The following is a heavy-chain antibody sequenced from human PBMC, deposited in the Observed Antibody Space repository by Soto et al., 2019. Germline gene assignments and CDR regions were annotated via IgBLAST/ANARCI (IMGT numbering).Heavy chain of an antibody. CDR3: AKDLPTMTSIWGNYRADYFDS. CDR1: GFTFSSHD. J-gene: IGHJ4*02. CDR2: ISGRGGST. D-gene: IGHD3-16*02. V-gene: IGHV3-23*01. Sequence: PGGSLRLSCAASGFTFSSHDMSWVRQAPGKGLEWVSTISGRGGSTYYADSVKGRFTISRDNSKNTLYLQMNSLTAEDTAVYYCAKDLPTMTSIWGNYRADYFDSWGQGTLVTVSS.